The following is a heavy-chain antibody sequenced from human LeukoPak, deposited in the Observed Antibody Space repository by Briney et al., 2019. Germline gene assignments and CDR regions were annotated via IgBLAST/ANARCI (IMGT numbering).Heavy chain of an antibody. Sequence: GGSLRLSCAASGFTFSSYWMSWVRRAPGKGLEWVANMKYDGSEKTHVDSVKRRFTISRDNAKNSLYLQMNSLRAEDTAVYYCARDIAAAGLFFDYWGQGTLGTASS. J-gene: IGHJ4*02. V-gene: IGHV3-7*01. CDR1: GFTFSSYW. CDR3: ARDIAAAGLFFDY. D-gene: IGHD6-13*01. CDR2: MKYDGSEK.